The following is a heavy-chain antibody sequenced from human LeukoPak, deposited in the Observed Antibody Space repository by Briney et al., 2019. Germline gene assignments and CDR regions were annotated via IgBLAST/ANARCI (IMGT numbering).Heavy chain of an antibody. D-gene: IGHD2-2*01. Sequence: PGGSLRLSCAASGFTFSSYEMNWVRQAPGKGLEWVSYISSSGCTIYYADSVKGRFTISRDNAENSLYLQMNSLRAEDTAVYYCARDLFDVVPAATNFQHWGQGTLVTVSS. CDR1: GFTFSSYE. J-gene: IGHJ1*01. CDR2: ISSSGCTI. CDR3: ARDLFDVVPAATNFQH. V-gene: IGHV3-48*03.